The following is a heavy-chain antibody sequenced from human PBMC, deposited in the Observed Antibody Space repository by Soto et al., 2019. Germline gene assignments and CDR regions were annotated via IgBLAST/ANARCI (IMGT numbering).Heavy chain of an antibody. CDR3: ATDKYGAGRVGVHS. J-gene: IGHJ5*02. D-gene: IGHD1-26*01. Sequence: QVQLVQSGAEVKKPGASLRVSCETSGDTSTIYTITWVRQAPGQGLQWMGRIVPLLRITNYAQEFQGRLTITADSSTSSAHIALTSLTSEDTAVYYCATDKYGAGRVGVHSWGQGTLVIVSS. CDR1: GDTSTIYT. V-gene: IGHV1-69*08. CDR2: IVPLLRIT.